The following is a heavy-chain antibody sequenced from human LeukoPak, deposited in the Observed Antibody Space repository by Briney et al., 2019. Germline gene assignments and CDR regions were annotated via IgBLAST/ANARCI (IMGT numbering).Heavy chain of an antibody. CDR3: AKEWAAAYFDY. Sequence: PGGSLRLSCAASGFTVSSYYMTWVRQAPGKGLEWVSAISGSGGTTYYADSVKGRFTISRDNSKNTLYLQMNSLRAEDTAIYYCAKEWAAAYFDYWGQGTLVTVSS. CDR2: ISGSGGTT. J-gene: IGHJ4*02. CDR1: GFTVSSYY. D-gene: IGHD2-2*01. V-gene: IGHV3-23*01.